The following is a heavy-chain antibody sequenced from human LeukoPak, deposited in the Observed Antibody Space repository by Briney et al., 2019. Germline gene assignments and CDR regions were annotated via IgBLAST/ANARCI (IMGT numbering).Heavy chain of an antibody. V-gene: IGHV4-31*11. J-gene: IGHJ4*02. D-gene: IGHD3-9*01. CDR1: GASFSSGDYY. CDR3: ARDRYDILTGYPLRREIFDY. CDR2: IYYSGSS. Sequence: SETLSLTCAVSGASFSSGDYYWSWIRQHPGKGLEWIGYIYYSGSSYPNPSLKSRVTMSVDTSKNQFSLKLSSVTAADTAVYYCARDRYDILTGYPLRREIFDYWGQGTLVTVSS.